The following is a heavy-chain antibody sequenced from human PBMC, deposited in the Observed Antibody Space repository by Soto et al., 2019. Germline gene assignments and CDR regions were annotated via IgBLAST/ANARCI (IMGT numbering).Heavy chain of an antibody. CDR3: ARDRYYDILTNCFDP. J-gene: IGHJ5*02. Sequence: SVKVSCKASGGTFSSYAISWVRQAPGQGLEWMGGIIPIFGTANYAQKFQGRVTITADESTSTAYMELSSLRSEDTAVYYCARDRYYDILTNCFDPWCQGTLVTVSS. CDR2: IIPIFGTA. CDR1: GGTFSSYA. D-gene: IGHD3-9*01. V-gene: IGHV1-69*13.